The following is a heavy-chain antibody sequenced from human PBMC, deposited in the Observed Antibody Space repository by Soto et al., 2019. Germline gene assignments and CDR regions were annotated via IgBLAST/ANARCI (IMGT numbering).Heavy chain of an antibody. CDR2: IYYSGST. CDR3: ARDRQYSYGRDPYYYYYGMDV. D-gene: IGHD5-18*01. V-gene: IGHV4-30-4*01. CDR1: GGSISSGDYY. Sequence: PSETLSLTCTVSGGSISSGDYYWIWIRHPPGKGLEWIGYIYYSGSTYYNPSLKSRVTISVDTSKNQFPLKLSSVTAADTAVYYCARDRQYSYGRDPYYYYYGMDVWGQGTTVTVSS. J-gene: IGHJ6*02.